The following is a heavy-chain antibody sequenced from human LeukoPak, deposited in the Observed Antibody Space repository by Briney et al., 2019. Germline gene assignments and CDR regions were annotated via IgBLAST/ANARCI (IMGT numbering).Heavy chain of an antibody. J-gene: IGHJ4*02. CDR3: AKEADSSGYVDY. CDR2: ISDSGRST. V-gene: IGHV3-23*01. D-gene: IGHD6-19*01. Sequence: GGSLRLSCAVSGFTFSSGAMSWVRQAPGKGLGWVSAISDSGRSTYYADSVKGGFTISRDNSKNTLYLQMNSLRAEDTAVYYCAKEADSSGYVDYWGQGTLVTVSS. CDR1: GFTFSSGA.